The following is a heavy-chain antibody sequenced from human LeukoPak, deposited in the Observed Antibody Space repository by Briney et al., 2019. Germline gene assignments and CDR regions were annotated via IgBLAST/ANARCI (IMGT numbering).Heavy chain of an antibody. Sequence: GGSLRLSCAASGFTFSSYWMTWVRQAPGKGLEWVANIKQDGSEKYYVDSVRGRFAISRDNAKNSLYLQMNSLRAEDTAVYYCAINQYSSSWYYFDYWGQGTLVTVSS. J-gene: IGHJ4*02. V-gene: IGHV3-7*01. CDR2: IKQDGSEK. D-gene: IGHD6-13*01. CDR1: GFTFSSYW. CDR3: AINQYSSSWYYFDY.